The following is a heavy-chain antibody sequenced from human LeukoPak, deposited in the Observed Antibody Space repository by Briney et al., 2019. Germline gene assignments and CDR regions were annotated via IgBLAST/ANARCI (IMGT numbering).Heavy chain of an antibody. V-gene: IGHV3-23*01. Sequence: GGSLRLSCAASGFTFSRYAMSWVRQAPGKGLEWVSGISGSGGSTYYADSVKGRFTISRDNSKNTLYLLMNSLRAEDTAVYYCARFVYSNYLAYWGQGTLVTVFS. CDR2: ISGSGGST. D-gene: IGHD4-11*01. CDR1: GFTFSRYA. CDR3: ARFVYSNYLAY. J-gene: IGHJ4*02.